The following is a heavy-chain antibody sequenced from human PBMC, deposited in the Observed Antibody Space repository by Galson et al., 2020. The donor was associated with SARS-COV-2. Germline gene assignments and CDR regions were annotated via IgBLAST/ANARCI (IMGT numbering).Heavy chain of an antibody. CDR3: ARIRPVQYDILTGYYPYYFDY. Sequence: GESLKISCAASGFTVSSNYMSWVRQAPGKGLEWASVIYSGGSTYYADSVKGRFTISKDNSKNTLYLQMNRLRAEDTAVYYCARIRPVQYDILTGYYPYYFDYWGQGTLVTVSS. J-gene: IGHJ4*02. D-gene: IGHD3-9*01. V-gene: IGHV3-53*01. CDR2: IYSGGST. CDR1: GFTVSSNY.